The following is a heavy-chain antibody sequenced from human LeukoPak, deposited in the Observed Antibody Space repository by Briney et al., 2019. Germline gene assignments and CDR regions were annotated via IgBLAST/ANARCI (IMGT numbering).Heavy chain of an antibody. CDR2: IRSKANSYAT. CDR1: GFTFSGSA. Sequence: GGSLRLSCAASGFTFSGSAMHWVRQASGKGLEWVGRIRSKANSYATAYAASVKGRFTISRDDSKNTAYLQMNSLKTEDTAVYYCTTPRRYSLDYWGQGTLVTVSS. V-gene: IGHV3-73*01. CDR3: TTPRRYSLDY. J-gene: IGHJ4*02. D-gene: IGHD5-12*01.